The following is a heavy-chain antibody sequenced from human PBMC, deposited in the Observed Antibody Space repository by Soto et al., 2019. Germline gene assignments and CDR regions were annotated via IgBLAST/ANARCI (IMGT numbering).Heavy chain of an antibody. CDR2: MSSNGRNI. D-gene: IGHD3-22*01. Sequence: QVQLVESGGGVVQPGRSLRLSCAASGFTFIDFALHWVRQAPGKGLEWVAVMSSNGRNIWYGDSVKGRFTISRDNSKSTMYLQMKSLKDEDTAVFYCARDFWASSSGSYFEYWGLGTLVTVYS. CDR1: GFTFIDFA. J-gene: IGHJ4*02. V-gene: IGHV3-30-3*01. CDR3: ARDFWASSSGSYFEY.